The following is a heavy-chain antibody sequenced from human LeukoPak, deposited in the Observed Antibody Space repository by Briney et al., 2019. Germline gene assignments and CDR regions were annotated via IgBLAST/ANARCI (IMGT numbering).Heavy chain of an antibody. CDR2: IWYDGSNK. V-gene: IGHV3-33*01. CDR1: GFTFSSYA. D-gene: IGHD2-2*03. Sequence: GGSLRLSCAASGFTFSSYAMHWVRQAPGKGLEWVALIWYDGSNKYYADSVKGRFTISRDNSKNSLYLQMNSLRDEDTAVYYCARDMDLRDYYYYYGMDVWGQGTTVTVSS. J-gene: IGHJ6*02. CDR3: ARDMDLRDYYYYYGMDV.